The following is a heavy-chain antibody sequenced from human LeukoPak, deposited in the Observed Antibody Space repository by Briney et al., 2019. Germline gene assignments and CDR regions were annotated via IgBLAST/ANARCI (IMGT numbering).Heavy chain of an antibody. V-gene: IGHV1-2*02. CDR2: INPNSGGT. Sequence: ASVKVSCKASGYTFTGYYMHWVRQAPGQGLEWMGWINPNSGGTNYAQKFQGRVTMTRDTPISTAYMELSRLRSDDTAVYYCARDQRITGTDSDYWGQGTLVTVSS. J-gene: IGHJ4*02. CDR3: ARDQRITGTDSDY. D-gene: IGHD1-7*01. CDR1: GYTFTGYY.